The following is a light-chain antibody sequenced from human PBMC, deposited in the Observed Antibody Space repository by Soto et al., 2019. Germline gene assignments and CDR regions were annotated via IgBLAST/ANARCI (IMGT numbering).Light chain of an antibody. V-gene: IGKV1-9*01. CDR1: QVISNY. J-gene: IGKJ5*01. CDR3: QQLNSYIT. Sequence: DIQLTQSPSFLSASVGDRVTITCRASQVISNYLAWYQQKPGKAPKLLIYAASTLQNGVPSRFIGSGSGTEFTLTIGSLQPEDFATYYCQQLNSYITFGQGTRLEIK. CDR2: AAS.